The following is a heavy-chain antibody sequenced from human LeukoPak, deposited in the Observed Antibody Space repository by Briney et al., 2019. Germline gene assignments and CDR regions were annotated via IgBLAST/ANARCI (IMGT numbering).Heavy chain of an antibody. V-gene: IGHV3-9*01. CDR3: AKDRDYGSGSYAFDI. CDR2: ISWNSGSI. CDR1: GFTFDDYA. Sequence: GGSLRLSCAASGFTFDDYAMHWVRQAPGKGLEWVSGISWNSGSIGYADSVKGRFTISRDNAKNSLYLQMNSLRAEDTALYYCAKDRDYGSGSYAFDIWGQGTMVTVSS. J-gene: IGHJ3*02. D-gene: IGHD3-10*01.